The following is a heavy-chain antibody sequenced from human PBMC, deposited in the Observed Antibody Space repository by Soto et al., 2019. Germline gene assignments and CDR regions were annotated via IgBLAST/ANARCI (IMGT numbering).Heavy chain of an antibody. CDR2: IIPIFGTA. Sequence: QVQLVQSGAEVKKPGSSVKVSCKASGGTFSSYAISWVRQAPGQGLEWMGGIIPIFGTANYAQKFQGRVTITADESTSTAYMELSSLRSEDTAVDYCAREPQLYGDYGYYYYGMDVWGQGTTVTVSS. J-gene: IGHJ6*02. CDR3: AREPQLYGDYGYYYYGMDV. CDR1: GGTFSSYA. D-gene: IGHD4-17*01. V-gene: IGHV1-69*12.